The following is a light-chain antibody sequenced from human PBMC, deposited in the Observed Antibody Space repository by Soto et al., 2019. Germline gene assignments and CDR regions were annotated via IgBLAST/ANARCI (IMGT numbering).Light chain of an antibody. CDR1: SSDIGAYDD. J-gene: IGLJ1*01. CDR2: HVS. CDR3: ISYPIGISHV. Sequence: QSVLTQPASVSGSPGQSITISCTGTSSDIGAYDDVAWYQQHPGKSPKLVISHVSNRPSCVSNRFSGSKSGNTASLTISGLQAEDEAHYYCISYPIGISHVFGTGTKVTVL. V-gene: IGLV2-14*03.